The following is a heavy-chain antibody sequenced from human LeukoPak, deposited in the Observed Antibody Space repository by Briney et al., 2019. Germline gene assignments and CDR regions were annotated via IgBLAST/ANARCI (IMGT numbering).Heavy chain of an antibody. V-gene: IGHV3-74*01. CDR2: INSDGSST. CDR1: GFTFSSYW. Sequence: HPGGSLRLSCAASGFTFSSYWMHWVRQAPGKGLVWVSRINSDGSSTSYADSVKGRFTISRDNAKNTLYLQMNSLRAEDTAVYYCAREDDSWGPNNLDLWGQGTMVTVSS. CDR3: AREDDSWGPNNLDL. D-gene: IGHD7-27*01. J-gene: IGHJ3*01.